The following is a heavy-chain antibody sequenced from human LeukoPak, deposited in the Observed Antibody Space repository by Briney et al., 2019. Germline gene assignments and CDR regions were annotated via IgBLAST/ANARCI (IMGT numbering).Heavy chain of an antibody. D-gene: IGHD3-22*01. V-gene: IGHV3-30-3*01. J-gene: IGHJ3*02. CDR3: ARDYYDSSGYYRADI. CDR2: ISYDGSNK. Sequence: PGRCLRLSCAASGFTFSSYAMHWVRQAPGKGLEWVAVISYDGSNKYYADSVKGRFTISRDNSKNTLYLQMNSLRAEDTAVYYCARDYYDSSGYYRADIWGQGTMVTVSS. CDR1: GFTFSSYA.